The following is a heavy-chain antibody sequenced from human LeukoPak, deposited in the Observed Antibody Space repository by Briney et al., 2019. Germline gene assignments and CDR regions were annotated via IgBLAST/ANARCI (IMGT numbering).Heavy chain of an antibody. J-gene: IGHJ5*02. V-gene: IGHV1-69*02. CDR1: GYTFTGYY. CDR2: IIPILGVA. D-gene: IGHD3-22*01. CDR3: ADSSQNH. Sequence: GASVKVSCKASGYTFTGYYMHWVRQAPGQGLEWMGRIIPILGVANYAQKFQGRVTITADKSTSTAYMELSSLRSEDSAVYYCADSSQNHWGQGTLVTVSS.